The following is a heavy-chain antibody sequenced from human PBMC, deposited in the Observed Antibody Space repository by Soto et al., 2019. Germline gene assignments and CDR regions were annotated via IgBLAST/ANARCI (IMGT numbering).Heavy chain of an antibody. Sequence: EVQLVESGGGLVQPGGSLRLSCAASGFSFSTYWMHWVRQGPGKGLVWVSRIDHDGRSTSYADSVKGRFTISRDNAKNTLSLQMNSLTFEDTGVYYCVRKAGASYMPAEYFQHWGQGTLVTVSS. CDR3: VRKAGASYMPAEYFQH. J-gene: IGHJ1*01. CDR2: IDHDGRST. CDR1: GFSFSTYW. V-gene: IGHV3-74*01. D-gene: IGHD2-2*01.